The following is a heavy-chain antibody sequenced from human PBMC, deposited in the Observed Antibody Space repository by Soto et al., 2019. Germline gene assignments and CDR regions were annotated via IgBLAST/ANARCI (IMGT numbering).Heavy chain of an antibody. Sequence: GGSLRLSCAASGFTFSSYAMHWVRQAPGKGLEWVAVISYDGSNKYYADSVKGRFTISRDNSKNTLYLQMNSLRAEDTAVYYCAREHGNKNSLDYWGQGTLVTVSS. V-gene: IGHV3-30-3*01. D-gene: IGHD4-4*01. CDR1: GFTFSSYA. CDR2: ISYDGSNK. J-gene: IGHJ4*02. CDR3: AREHGNKNSLDY.